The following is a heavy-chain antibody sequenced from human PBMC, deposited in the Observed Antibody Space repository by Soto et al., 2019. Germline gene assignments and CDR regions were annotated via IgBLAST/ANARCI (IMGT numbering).Heavy chain of an antibody. CDR1: GFTFTNYT. Sequence: GGSLRLSCAASGFTFTNYTMHWVRQAPGKGLEWVALISYDEIDKYYADAVKGRFTISRDNSKNTLYLQMDSLRAEDTAVYYCAGRSGSSDYWGRGTLVTVS. CDR3: AGRSGSSDY. V-gene: IGHV3-30*04. J-gene: IGHJ4*02. D-gene: IGHD3-10*01. CDR2: ISYDEIDK.